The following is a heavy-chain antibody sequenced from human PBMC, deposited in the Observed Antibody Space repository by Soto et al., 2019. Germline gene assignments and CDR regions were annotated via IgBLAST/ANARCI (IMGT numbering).Heavy chain of an antibody. V-gene: IGHV1-69*13. D-gene: IGHD2-15*01. J-gene: IGHJ6*02. CDR3: ARDGYCSGGSCYSDGLGYYYYGMDV. CDR2: IIPIFGTA. Sequence: PAKVSCKASGGTFSSYAISWVRQAPGQGLEWMGGIIPIFGTANYAQKFQGRVTITADESTSTAYMELSSLRSEDTTVYYCARDGYCSGGSCYSDGLGYYYYGMDVWGQGTTVTVSS. CDR1: GGTFSSYA.